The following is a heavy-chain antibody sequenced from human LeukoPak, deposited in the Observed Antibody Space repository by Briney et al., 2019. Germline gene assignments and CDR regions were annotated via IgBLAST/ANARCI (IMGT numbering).Heavy chain of an antibody. CDR1: GGSISSSSYY. CDR2: IYYSGST. D-gene: IGHD5-18*01. Sequence: PSETLSLTCTVSGGSISSSSYYWGWIRQPPGKGLEWVGSIYYSGSTYYNPSLKSRVTISVDTSKNQFSLKLSSVTAADTAVYYCARSVAAMVRWFDPWGQGTLVTVSS. J-gene: IGHJ5*02. CDR3: ARSVAAMVRWFDP. V-gene: IGHV4-39*01.